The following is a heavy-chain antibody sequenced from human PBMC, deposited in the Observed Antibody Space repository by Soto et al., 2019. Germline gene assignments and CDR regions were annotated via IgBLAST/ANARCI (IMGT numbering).Heavy chain of an antibody. CDR1: GGAFSDFA. Sequence: QVQLAQSGAEVRKPGSSVKVSCRTSGGAFSDFAFSWVRQAPGQGLEWMGGIIPMFAASKYAQRFQGRVSITADTSTQTVYLELSSLTPEDTAVYYCARGGIVAVPATLSSYNEYTNYRFDSWGQGTLVSV. CDR2: IIPMFAAS. CDR3: ARGGIVAVPATLSSYNEYTNYRFDS. J-gene: IGHJ4*02. D-gene: IGHD2-21*02. V-gene: IGHV1-69*06.